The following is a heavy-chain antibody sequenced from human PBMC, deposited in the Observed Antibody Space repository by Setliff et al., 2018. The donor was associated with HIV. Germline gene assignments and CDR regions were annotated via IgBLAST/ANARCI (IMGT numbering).Heavy chain of an antibody. J-gene: IGHJ3*02. CDR2: INGGTTT. V-gene: IGHV3-66*01. D-gene: IGHD2-2*01. CDR3: VKDPAATDAFDI. Sequence: PGGSLRLSCAASGITVSGIYMTWVRQAPGKGLEWVSVINGGTTTYYADSVKGRFTISRDNSKNTLYLQMSSLRAEDTAVYYCVKDPAATDAFDIWGQGTMVTV. CDR1: GITVSGIY.